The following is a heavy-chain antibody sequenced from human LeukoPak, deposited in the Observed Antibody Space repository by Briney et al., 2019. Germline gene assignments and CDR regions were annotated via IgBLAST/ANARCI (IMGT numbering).Heavy chain of an antibody. J-gene: IGHJ4*02. D-gene: IGHD4-17*01. Sequence: GASVKVSCKASGYTFTSYGISWVRQAPGQGLEWMGWISAYNGNTNYAQKLQGRVTVTTDTSTSTAYMELRSLRSDDTAVYYCARDQDYGDYLYYFDYWGQGTLVTVSS. V-gene: IGHV1-18*01. CDR2: ISAYNGNT. CDR3: ARDQDYGDYLYYFDY. CDR1: GYTFTSYG.